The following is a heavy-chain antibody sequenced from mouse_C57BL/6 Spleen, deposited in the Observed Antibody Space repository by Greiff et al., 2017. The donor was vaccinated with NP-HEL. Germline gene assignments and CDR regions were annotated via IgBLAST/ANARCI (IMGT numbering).Heavy chain of an antibody. J-gene: IGHJ2*01. D-gene: IGHD1-1*01. CDR1: GYTFTGYW. V-gene: IGHV1-9*01. CDR2: ILPGSGST. Sequence: VQLQQSGAELMKPGASVKLSCKATGYTFTGYWIEWVKQRPGHGLEWIGEILPGSGSTNYNEKFKGKATFTADTSSNTAYMQLSSLTTEDSAIYYCARWKLRGYYYGSSYLDYWGQGTTLTVSS. CDR3: ARWKLRGYYYGSSYLDY.